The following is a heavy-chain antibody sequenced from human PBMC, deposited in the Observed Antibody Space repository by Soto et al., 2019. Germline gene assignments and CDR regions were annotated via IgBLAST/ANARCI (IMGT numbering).Heavy chain of an antibody. CDR3: ASGDVVVEESGGGAVDI. V-gene: IGHV1-18*04. D-gene: IGHD2-15*01. Sequence: GASMKFSCKTAGYTFTSCGISWVRQAPGQGLECMGWISAYNGNTNYAQKLQGRVTMTTDTSTSTAYMELRSLRSDDTAVYYCASGDVVVEESGGGAVDIWRQGAMVTV. CDR2: ISAYNGNT. J-gene: IGHJ3*02. CDR1: GYTFTSCG.